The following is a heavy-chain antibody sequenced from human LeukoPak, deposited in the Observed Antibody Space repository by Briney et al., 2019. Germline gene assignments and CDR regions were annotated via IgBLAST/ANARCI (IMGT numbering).Heavy chain of an antibody. CDR3: ARARGSRDDYVWGSYPPGWFDP. D-gene: IGHD3-16*02. CDR1: GYTFTSYY. J-gene: IGHJ5*02. V-gene: IGHV1-46*01. CDR2: INPSGGST. Sequence: ASVKVSCKASGYTFTSYYMHWVRQAPGQGLEWMGIINPSGGSTSYAQKFQGRVTMTRDTSTSTVYMELSSLRSEDTAVYYCARARGSRDDYVWGSYPPGWFDPWGQGTLVTVSS.